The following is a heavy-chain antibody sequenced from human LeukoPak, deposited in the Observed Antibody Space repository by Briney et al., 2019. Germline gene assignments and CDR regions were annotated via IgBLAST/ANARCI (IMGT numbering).Heavy chain of an antibody. Sequence: SETLSLTCAVYGGSFSGYYWSWIRQPPGKGLEWIGEINHSGSTNYNPSLKSRVTISVDTSKNQFSLKLSSVTAADTAVYYCARGSVTGSDYWGQGTLVTVSS. CDR2: INHSGST. V-gene: IGHV4-34*01. J-gene: IGHJ4*02. CDR1: GGSFSGYY. D-gene: IGHD1-20*01. CDR3: ARGSVTGSDY.